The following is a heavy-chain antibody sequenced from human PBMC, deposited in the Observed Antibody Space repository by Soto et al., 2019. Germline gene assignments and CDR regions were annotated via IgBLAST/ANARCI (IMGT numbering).Heavy chain of an antibody. CDR1: GFTFIRHA. D-gene: IGHD6-13*01. V-gene: IGHV3-23*01. CDR2: LSDSGGSI. Sequence: PGGSLRLSCTASGFTFIRHAMTWGLQAPGKGLEWVSGLSDSGGSIYYADSVKGRFTISRDNSMNTLYLQMNTLRAEDTAIYYCAKVSSSWYAGFFDLCGQGTLVTVSS. J-gene: IGHJ4*02. CDR3: AKVSSSWYAGFFDL.